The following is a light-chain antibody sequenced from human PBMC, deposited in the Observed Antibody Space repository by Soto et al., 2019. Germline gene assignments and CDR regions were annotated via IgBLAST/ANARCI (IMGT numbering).Light chain of an antibody. CDR3: TSYTSSSTPVV. V-gene: IGLV2-14*01. J-gene: IGLJ2*01. CDR2: DVT. Sequence: QSALTQPASVSGSPGQSITIACTGTSSDIGGYNFVSWFQQHPGKAPKLMIFDVTNRPSGVSNRFSGSKSGNTASLTISGLQAEDEGDYYYTSYTSSSTPVVFGGGTQLTVL. CDR1: SSDIGGYNF.